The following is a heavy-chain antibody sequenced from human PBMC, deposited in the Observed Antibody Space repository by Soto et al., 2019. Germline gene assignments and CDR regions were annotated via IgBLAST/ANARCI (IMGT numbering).Heavy chain of an antibody. CDR1: GLTFSDHY. V-gene: IGHV3-11*01. J-gene: IGHJ3*01. D-gene: IGHD3-3*01. CDR2: ISSTGTTI. Sequence: QVQLVESGGGLVKPGGSLRLSCAASGLTFSDHYMSWIRQAPGKGLEWLSYISSTGTTIYYTDSVRGRFTISRDNAKNSLYLEMNSLRAEDTAVYYCASGPVEWLLFGAFDVWGQGTMVTVSS. CDR3: ASGPVEWLLFGAFDV.